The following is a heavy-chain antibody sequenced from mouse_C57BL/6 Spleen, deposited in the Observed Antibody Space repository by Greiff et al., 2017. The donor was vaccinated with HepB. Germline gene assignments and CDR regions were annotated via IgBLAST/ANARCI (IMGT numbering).Heavy chain of an antibody. CDR3: ARGDDGLGFAY. J-gene: IGHJ3*01. V-gene: IGHV5-17*01. CDR2: ISSGSSTI. CDR1: GFTFSDYG. Sequence: EVKLVESGGGLVKPGGSLKLSCAASGFTFSDYGMHWVRQAPEKGLEWVAYISSGSSTIYYADTVKGRCTISRDNAKNTLFLQMTSLRSEDTAMYYCARGDDGLGFAYWGQGTLVTVSA. D-gene: IGHD1-1*01.